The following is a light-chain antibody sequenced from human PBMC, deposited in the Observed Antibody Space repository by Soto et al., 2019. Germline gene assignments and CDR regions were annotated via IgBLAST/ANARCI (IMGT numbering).Light chain of an antibody. CDR3: QSYDSSNRGV. Sequence: NFMLTQPHSVSESPGKTVTISCTRSSGSIASNYVQWYQQRPCSAPTTVIYEDNQRPSGVPDRFSGSIDSSSNSASLTISGLNTEDEADYYCQSYDSSNRGVFGGGTKLTVL. CDR1: SGSIASNY. V-gene: IGLV6-57*04. CDR2: EDN. J-gene: IGLJ2*01.